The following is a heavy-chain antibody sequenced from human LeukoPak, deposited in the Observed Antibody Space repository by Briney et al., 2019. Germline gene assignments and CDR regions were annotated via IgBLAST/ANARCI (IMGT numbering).Heavy chain of an antibody. Sequence: KPSETLSLTRTVSGGSVGSAGYYWSWIRQTPGGGLEWIGDIYYISNTNYNPSLKSRVTMSVNPSKNQFSLKLNSVTAADTAMYYCARTQSQSGSYRYYFGYWGQGTLVTVSS. CDR3: ARTQSQSGSYRYYFGY. CDR2: IYYISNT. V-gene: IGHV4-61*08. CDR1: GGSVGSAGYY. D-gene: IGHD1-26*01. J-gene: IGHJ4*02.